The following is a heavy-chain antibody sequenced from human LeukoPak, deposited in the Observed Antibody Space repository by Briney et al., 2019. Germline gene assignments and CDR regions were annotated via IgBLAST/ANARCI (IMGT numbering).Heavy chain of an antibody. D-gene: IGHD3-3*01. CDR1: GFSFGTYW. Sequence: PGGSLRLSCAASGFSFGTYWMNWVRQAPGKGLEWVANIKQDGSEKYYVDSVKGRFTISRDNAKNSLYLQMNSLRAEDTAVYYCARDQVLSTYYDFWSGSPGVFYMDVWGKGTTVTVSS. V-gene: IGHV3-7*01. CDR2: IKQDGSEK. CDR3: ARDQVLSTYYDFWSGSPGVFYMDV. J-gene: IGHJ6*03.